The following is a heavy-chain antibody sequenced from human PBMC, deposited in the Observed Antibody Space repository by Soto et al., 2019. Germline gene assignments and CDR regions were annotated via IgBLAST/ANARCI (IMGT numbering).Heavy chain of an antibody. CDR3: ARDRPVLAAAGYYYYGMDV. D-gene: IGHD6-13*01. CDR2: IIPIFGTA. Sequence: ASVKVSCKASGGTFSSYAISWVRQAPGQGLEWMGGIIPIFGTANYAQKFQGRVTITADESTSTAYMELSSLRSEDTAVYYCARDRPVLAAAGYYYYGMDVWGQGTTVTVSS. CDR1: GGTFSSYA. V-gene: IGHV1-69*13. J-gene: IGHJ6*02.